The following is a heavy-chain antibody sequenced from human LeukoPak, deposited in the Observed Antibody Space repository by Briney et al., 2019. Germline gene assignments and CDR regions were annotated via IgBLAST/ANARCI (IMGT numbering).Heavy chain of an antibody. CDR2: LKQDGSEK. J-gene: IGHJ4*02. V-gene: IGHV3-7*04. D-gene: IGHD6-13*01. CDR3: ARVIAARPSDY. CDR1: GFTFSSYW. Sequence: GGSLRLSCAASGFTFSSYWMSWVRQAPGKGLEWVANLKQDGSEKCYVDSVRGRFTISRDNAKNSLYLQMNSLRPEDTAVYSCARVIAARPSDYWGQGTLVTVSS.